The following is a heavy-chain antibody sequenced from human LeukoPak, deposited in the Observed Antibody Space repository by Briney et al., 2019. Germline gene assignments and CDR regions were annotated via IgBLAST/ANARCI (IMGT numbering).Heavy chain of an antibody. CDR2: IFYSGST. Sequence: SETLSLTCSVSGGAIGGYYWSWVRQPPGKGLEWIGFIFYSGSTKYNPSLESRVAISVDTSKNQFSLSLRSVNAADTAVYYCARVKYQPRDVFDIWGQGTLVTVSS. V-gene: IGHV4-59*01. J-gene: IGHJ3*02. CDR1: GGAIGGYY. D-gene: IGHD2-2*01. CDR3: ARVKYQPRDVFDI.